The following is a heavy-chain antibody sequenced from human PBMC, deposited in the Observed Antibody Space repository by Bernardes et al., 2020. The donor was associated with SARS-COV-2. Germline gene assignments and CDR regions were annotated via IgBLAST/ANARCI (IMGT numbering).Heavy chain of an antibody. V-gene: IGHV4-59*08. CDR1: GGSISSYY. CDR3: ARHGSSTHYYYGMDV. J-gene: IGHJ6*02. Sequence: SETLSLTCTVSGGSISSYYWSWSWQRPGKGLERNGNVYYSWSTNYNPYPTRQVTISVDTSKNQFSLKLSSVTAAATAVDYCARHGSSTHYYYGMDVWGQGTTVTVSS. CDR2: VYYSWST. D-gene: IGHD2-2*01.